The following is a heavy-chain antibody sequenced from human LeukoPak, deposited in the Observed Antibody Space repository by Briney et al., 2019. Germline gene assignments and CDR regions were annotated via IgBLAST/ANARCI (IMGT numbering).Heavy chain of an antibody. J-gene: IGHJ4*02. CDR2: ISGSGGST. Sequence: GGSLRLSCAASGFTFSSYAMSWVRQAPGKGLEWVSAISGSGGSTYYADSVKGRFTISRDNSKNTLYLQMNSLRAEDTAVYYCARDPRQQLASYFDYGGQGPLVTVS. D-gene: IGHD6-13*01. CDR1: GFTFSSYA. CDR3: ARDPRQQLASYFDY. V-gene: IGHV3-23*01.